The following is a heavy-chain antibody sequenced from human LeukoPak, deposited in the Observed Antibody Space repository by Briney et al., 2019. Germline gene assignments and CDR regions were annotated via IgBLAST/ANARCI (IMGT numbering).Heavy chain of an antibody. CDR1: GGSISSLGFY. CDR2: ISYSGST. Sequence: SQTLSLTCTVSGGSISSLGFYWSWIRQHPGKGLEWVGYISYSGSTYYKPSLKSRVAISADTSKNQFSLKLTSVTAADTAVYFCARAPNGLPYDSSAPDDAFDIWGQGTMVSVSS. V-gene: IGHV4-31*03. D-gene: IGHD3-22*01. CDR3: ARAPNGLPYDSSAPDDAFDI. J-gene: IGHJ3*02.